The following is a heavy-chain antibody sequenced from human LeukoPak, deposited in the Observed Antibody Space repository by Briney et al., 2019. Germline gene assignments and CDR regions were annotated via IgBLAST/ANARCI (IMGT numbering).Heavy chain of an antibody. CDR3: ASQDLRYTVDSEYIYYGMDV. J-gene: IGHJ6*02. CDR2: FDPKDGET. V-gene: IGHV1-24*01. CDR1: GYSLADLS. D-gene: IGHD3-22*01. Sequence: ASVKVSCKVSGYSLADLSLHWVRQTPRKGLEWMGGFDPKDGETVYAPKFQGRVSLTEDSATDTAYMEVSSLRSEDTAVYYCASQDLRYTVDSEYIYYGMDVWGQGTTVTVSS.